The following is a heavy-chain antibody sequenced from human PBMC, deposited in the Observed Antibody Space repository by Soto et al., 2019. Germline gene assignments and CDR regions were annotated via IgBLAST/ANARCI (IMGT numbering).Heavy chain of an antibody. Sequence: QVQLVESGGGVVQPGRSLRLSCAASGFTFSSYAMHWVRQAPGKGLEWVAVISYDGSNKYYADSVKGRFTISRDNSKNTLYLQMNSLRADDTAVYYCARDMNGYGDYVGWFDPWGQGTLVTVSS. V-gene: IGHV3-30-3*01. CDR3: ARDMNGYGDYVGWFDP. CDR2: ISYDGSNK. D-gene: IGHD4-17*01. CDR1: GFTFSSYA. J-gene: IGHJ5*02.